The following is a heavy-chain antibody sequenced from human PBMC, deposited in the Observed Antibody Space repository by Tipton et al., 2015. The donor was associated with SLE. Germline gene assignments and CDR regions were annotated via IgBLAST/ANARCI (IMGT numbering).Heavy chain of an antibody. V-gene: IGHV4-30-2*01. J-gene: IGHJ6*03. Sequence: TLSLTCAVSGGSISSGGYSWSWIRQPPGKGLEWIGYIYHSGSTYYNPSLKSRVTISVDRSKNQFSLKLSSVTAADTAVYYCARSTALGELTTAEFDYYYYYYMDVWGKGTTVTVSS. CDR1: GGSISSGGYS. D-gene: IGHD1-26*01. CDR2: IYHSGST. CDR3: ARSTALGELTTAEFDYYYYYYMDV.